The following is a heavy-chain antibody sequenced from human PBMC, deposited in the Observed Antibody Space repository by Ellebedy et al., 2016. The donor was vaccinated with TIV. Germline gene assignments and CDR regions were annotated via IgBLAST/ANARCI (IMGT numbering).Heavy chain of an antibody. CDR3: TRGSSSRGDFDS. CDR1: GFTFSYYS. CDR2: ISHDGSNK. V-gene: IGHV3-30*09. D-gene: IGHD6-13*01. Sequence: GESLKISCAASGFTFSYYSMHWVRQAPGKGLEWVAVISHDGSNKCHAESVKGRFAISRDDSKNTLYLQMNTLRTEDTAVYFCTRGSSSRGDFDSWGQGTLVTVSS. J-gene: IGHJ4*02.